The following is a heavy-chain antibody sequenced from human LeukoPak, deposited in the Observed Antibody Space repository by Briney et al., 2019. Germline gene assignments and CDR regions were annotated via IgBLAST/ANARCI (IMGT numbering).Heavy chain of an antibody. CDR1: GGSISSYY. D-gene: IGHD1-14*01. CDR2: VYHSGST. J-gene: IGHJ4*02. CDR3: ARNCRPPFDFDY. V-gene: IGHV4-59*08. Sequence: SETLSLTCTVSGGSISSYYWSWIRQPPGKGLEFIGNVYHSGSTNYNPSLKSRVTISADTSKNQFSLRLSSVTAADTAVYYCARNCRPPFDFDYWGQGTLVTVSS.